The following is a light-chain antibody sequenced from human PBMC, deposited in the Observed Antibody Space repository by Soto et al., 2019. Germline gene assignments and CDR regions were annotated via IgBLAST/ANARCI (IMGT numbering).Light chain of an antibody. CDR1: QGISSY. J-gene: IGKJ1*01. Sequence: DIQMTQSPSSLSASVGDRVTITCRASQGISSYLNWYQQKPGKAPKLLIYAASSLQSGVPSRFSGSGSGTDFTLTISSLQPEDCATYYCQQSHTTPWTFGQGTKVEIK. CDR2: AAS. CDR3: QQSHTTPWT. V-gene: IGKV1-39*01.